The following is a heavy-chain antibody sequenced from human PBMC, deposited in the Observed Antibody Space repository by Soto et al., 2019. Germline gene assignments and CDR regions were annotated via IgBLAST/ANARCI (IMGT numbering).Heavy chain of an antibody. Sequence: GASVKVSCKASGYTFTGYYIHWVRRAPGQGLEWMGGIIPIFGTANYAQKLQGRVTMTTDTSTSTAYMELRSLRSDDTAVYYCARTGTDYYYYYGMDVWGQGTTVTVSS. CDR2: IIPIFGTA. CDR1: GYTFTGYY. D-gene: IGHD1-1*01. J-gene: IGHJ6*02. CDR3: ARTGTDYYYYYGMDV. V-gene: IGHV1-18*04.